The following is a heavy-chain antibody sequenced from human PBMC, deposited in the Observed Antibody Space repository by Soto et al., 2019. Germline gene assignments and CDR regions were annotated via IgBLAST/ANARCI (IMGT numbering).Heavy chain of an antibody. CDR3: ARDYYDSSGYFS. Sequence: GASVKVSCKASGYRFISYGISWVRQAPGQGLAWMGWISTYNSNTKYAQNLQGRVTMTTDISTSTAYMELRSLRSDDTAVYYCARDYYDSSGYFSWGQGTLVTVSS. D-gene: IGHD3-22*01. CDR2: ISTYNSNT. J-gene: IGHJ5*02. CDR1: GYRFISYG. V-gene: IGHV1-18*04.